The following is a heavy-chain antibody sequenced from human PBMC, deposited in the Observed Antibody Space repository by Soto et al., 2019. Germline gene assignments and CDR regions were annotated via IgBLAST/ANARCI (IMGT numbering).Heavy chain of an antibody. CDR2: IYYSGST. V-gene: IGHV4-30-4*01. D-gene: IGHD3-22*01. CDR1: GGSISSGDYY. Sequence: PSETLSLTCTVSGGSISSGDYYWSWIRQPPGKGLEWIGYIYYSGSTYYNPSLKSRVTISVDTSKNQFSLKLSSVTAADTVVYYCAREKASSGYNAFDIWGQGTMVTVSS. J-gene: IGHJ3*02. CDR3: AREKASSGYNAFDI.